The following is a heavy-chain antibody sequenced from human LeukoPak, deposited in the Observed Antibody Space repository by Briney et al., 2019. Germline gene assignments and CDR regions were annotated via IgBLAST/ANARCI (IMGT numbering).Heavy chain of an antibody. CDR1: GFTVNSYY. CDR3: ARGQYASGAFDF. Sequence: GGSLRLSCAASGFTVNSYYMSWVRQAPGKGLEWVSVIYSGGSTIYADSVKGRFTISRDNAKNTLYLQMNSLRAEDTAVYYCARGQYASGAFDFWGQGTMVTVSS. V-gene: IGHV3-53*01. CDR2: IYSGGST. J-gene: IGHJ3*01.